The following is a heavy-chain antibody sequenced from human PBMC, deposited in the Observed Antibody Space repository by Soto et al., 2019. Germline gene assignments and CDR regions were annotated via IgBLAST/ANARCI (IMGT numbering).Heavy chain of an antibody. J-gene: IGHJ4*02. V-gene: IGHV4-61*01. Sequence: SETRSLTCTVSGGPVTSGSYQWTWIRQPPGKGLEWIGDVYYSGSANYNPSLKSRVTISIDTSKSQFSLNLSSVTAADTAVYYCARDNPNDYDISGYHFFYYWSPGTLVTVSS. CDR2: VYYSGSA. CDR3: ARDNPNDYDISGYHFFYY. D-gene: IGHD3-22*01. CDR1: GGPVTSGSYQ.